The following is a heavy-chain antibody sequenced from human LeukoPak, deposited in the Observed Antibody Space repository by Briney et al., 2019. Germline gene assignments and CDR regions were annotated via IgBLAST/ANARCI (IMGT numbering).Heavy chain of an antibody. D-gene: IGHD6-19*01. CDR2: IYWNDDK. V-gene: IGHV2-5*01. Sequence: SGPTLVKPTQTLTLTCTFSGLSLSTSGVGVGWIRQPPGKALDWLAPIYWNDDKRYSPSLKSRLTITKDTSKNQVVLTMTNMDPVDTATYYCAHRRGIAVAGDAFDIWGQGTMVTVSS. CDR1: GLSLSTSGVG. CDR3: AHRRGIAVAGDAFDI. J-gene: IGHJ3*02.